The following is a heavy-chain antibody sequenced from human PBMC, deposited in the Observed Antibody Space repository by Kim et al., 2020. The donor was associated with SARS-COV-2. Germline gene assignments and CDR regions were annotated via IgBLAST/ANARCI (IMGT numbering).Heavy chain of an antibody. CDR2: IYYSGST. J-gene: IGHJ3*02. CDR1: GGSISSGGYY. CDR3: ARDGGSGIVGAKGDDAFDI. D-gene: IGHD1-26*01. V-gene: IGHV4-31*03. Sequence: SETLSLTCTVSGGSISSGGYYWSWIRQHPGKGLEWIGYIYYSGSTYYNPSLKSRVTISVDTSKNQFSLKLSSVTAADTAVYYCARDGGSGIVGAKGDDAFDIWGQGTMVTVSS.